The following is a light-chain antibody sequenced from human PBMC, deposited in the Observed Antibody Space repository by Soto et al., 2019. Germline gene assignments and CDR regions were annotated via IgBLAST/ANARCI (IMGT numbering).Light chain of an antibody. Sequence: EIVMTQSPATLSVSPGERATLSCRASQSVSSNLAWYQQKPGQAPRLLIYGASIRATGIPARFSGSGSGTEFTLTISSLQSEDFAVYYCQQYHNWTPPFGQGTKLEI. CDR1: QSVSSN. CDR3: QQYHNWTPP. CDR2: GAS. J-gene: IGKJ2*01. V-gene: IGKV3-15*01.